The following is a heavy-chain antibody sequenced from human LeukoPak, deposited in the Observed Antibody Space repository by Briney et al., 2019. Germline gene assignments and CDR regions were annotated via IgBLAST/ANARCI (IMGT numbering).Heavy chain of an antibody. V-gene: IGHV1-58*02. J-gene: IGHJ5*02. CDR2: IVVGSGNT. CDR3: GADLTMVRGVPRWFDP. D-gene: IGHD3-10*01. Sequence: SVKVSCKASGFTFTSSAMQWVRQARGQRLEWIGWIVVGSGNTNYAQKSQERVTITRDMSTSTTYMELRSLRSEDTAVYYCGADLTMVRGVPRWFDPWGQGTLVTVSS. CDR1: GFTFTSSA.